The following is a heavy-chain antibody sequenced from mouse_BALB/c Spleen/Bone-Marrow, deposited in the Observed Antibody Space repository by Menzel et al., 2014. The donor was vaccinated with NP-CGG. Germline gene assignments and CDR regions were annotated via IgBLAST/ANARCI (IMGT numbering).Heavy chain of an antibody. CDR1: GYTFTSYY. J-gene: IGHJ3*01. CDR3: TRYDGYFTLFAY. CDR2: INPSNGDT. V-gene: IGHV1-53*01. Sequence: VQLQQSGAELVKPGASVKLSRKASGYTFTSYYLYWVKQRPGQGLEWIGEINPSNGDTNFNVKFKSKASLTVDISSNTTYMQLSSLTSEDSAVYYCTRYDGYFTLFAYWGQGTLVTVSA. D-gene: IGHD2-3*01.